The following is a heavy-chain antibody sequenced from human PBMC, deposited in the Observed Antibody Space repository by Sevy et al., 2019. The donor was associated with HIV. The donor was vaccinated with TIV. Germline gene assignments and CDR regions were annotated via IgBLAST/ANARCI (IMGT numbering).Heavy chain of an antibody. V-gene: IGHV3-33*01. CDR2: IWFDESNT. D-gene: IGHD4-17*01. J-gene: IGHJ4*02. Sequence: GGSLRLSCAASGFTFSTYGMHWVRQAPGKGLEWVAVIWFDESNTYYADSVKGRFTISRDIAKNTLYLQMNSLRAEDRVGDYCAGDLEFYDDGDYGPAFMPDYWGQGTLVTVSS. CDR1: GFTFSTYG. CDR3: AGDLEFYDDGDYGPAFMPDY.